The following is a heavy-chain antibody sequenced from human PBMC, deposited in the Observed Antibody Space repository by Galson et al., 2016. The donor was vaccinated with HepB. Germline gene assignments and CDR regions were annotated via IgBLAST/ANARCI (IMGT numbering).Heavy chain of an antibody. D-gene: IGHD6-19*01. CDR2: ISAYNGNT. Sequence: SVKVSCKASGYTFASYGISWVRQAPGQGLEWMGWISAYNGNTNYAQKLQGRVTMTTDASTSTAYMELRSLISDDTAVYYCARDWLVAVFDYWGQGTLVTVSS. CDR1: GYTFASYG. V-gene: IGHV1-18*01. J-gene: IGHJ4*02. CDR3: ARDWLVAVFDY.